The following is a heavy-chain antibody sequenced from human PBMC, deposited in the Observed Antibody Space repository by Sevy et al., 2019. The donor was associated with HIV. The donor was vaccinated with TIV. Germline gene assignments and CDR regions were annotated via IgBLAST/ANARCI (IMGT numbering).Heavy chain of an antibody. Sequence: GGSLRLSCAASGFTFSDHYVDWVRQAPGKGLEWVGRTRNKANSYTTEYAASVKGRFTISRDDSKNSLYLQMNSLKTEDTAVYYCAREGYDSSRGYFDYWGQGTLVTVSS. CDR1: GFTFSDHY. V-gene: IGHV3-72*01. D-gene: IGHD3-3*01. J-gene: IGHJ4*02. CDR2: TRNKANSYTT. CDR3: AREGYDSSRGYFDY.